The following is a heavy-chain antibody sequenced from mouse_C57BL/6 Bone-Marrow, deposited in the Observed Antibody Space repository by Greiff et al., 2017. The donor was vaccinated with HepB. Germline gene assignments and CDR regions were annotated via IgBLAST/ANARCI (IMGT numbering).Heavy chain of an antibody. CDR1: GFTFSDYG. CDR2: ISNLAYSI. CDR3: ARQGRPWYFDV. Sequence: EVKLMESGGGLVQPGGSLKLSCAASGFTFSDYGMAWVRQAPRKGPEWVAFISNLAYSIYYADTVTGRFTISRENAKNTLYLEMSSLRSEDTAMYYCARQGRPWYFDVWGTGTTVTVSS. J-gene: IGHJ1*03. V-gene: IGHV5-15*01.